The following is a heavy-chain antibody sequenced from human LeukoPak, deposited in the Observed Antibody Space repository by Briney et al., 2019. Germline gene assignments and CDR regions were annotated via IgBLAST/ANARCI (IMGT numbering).Heavy chain of an antibody. CDR3: ARGQGTVTTH. J-gene: IGHJ4*02. CDR1: GGSFSGYY. D-gene: IGHD4-17*01. CDR2: INHSGNA. V-gene: IGHV4-34*01. Sequence: PETLSLTCAVSGGSFSGYYWTWIRQPPGKGLEWIGEINHSGNANYNPSLKSRVTISLDMSENHFSLKLTSVTAADTAMYYCARGQGTVTTHWGQGTLVTVSS.